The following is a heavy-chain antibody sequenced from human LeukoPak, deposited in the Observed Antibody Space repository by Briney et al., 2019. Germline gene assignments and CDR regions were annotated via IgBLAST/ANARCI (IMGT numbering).Heavy chain of an antibody. J-gene: IGHJ6*03. Sequence: SVKVSCKASGGTFSSYAISWVRQASGQGLEWMGGIIPIFGTANYAQKFQGRVTITADESTSTAYMELSSLRSEDTAVYYCARGMGAKTAYYYYMDVWGKGTTVTISS. D-gene: IGHD1-26*01. CDR3: ARGMGAKTAYYYYMDV. CDR1: GGTFSSYA. CDR2: IIPIFGTA. V-gene: IGHV1-69*13.